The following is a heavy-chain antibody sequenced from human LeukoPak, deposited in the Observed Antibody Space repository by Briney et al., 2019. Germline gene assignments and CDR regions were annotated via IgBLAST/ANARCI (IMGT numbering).Heavy chain of an antibody. CDR2: INGGSGNT. CDR3: ANPCYDSSGYYYVD. Sequence: GASVKVSCKASGYTLTDYTMHWLRQAPGQRLDWMGWINGGSGNTKYSPEFQGRVTITRDTSASTAYMELSSLRSEDTAVYYCANPCYDSSGYYYVDWGQGTLVTVSS. D-gene: IGHD3-22*01. CDR1: GYTLTDYT. V-gene: IGHV1-3*01. J-gene: IGHJ4*02.